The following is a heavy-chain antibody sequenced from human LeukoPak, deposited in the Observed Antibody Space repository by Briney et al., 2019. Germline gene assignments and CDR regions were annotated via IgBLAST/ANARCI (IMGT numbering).Heavy chain of an antibody. Sequence: GGSLRLSCTASGFAFDEHGMSWVRQAPGKGLEWVSGINWSGGSTGYADPLRGRCTISRDNAKNSLYLQMDSLRAEDTALYYCARAPITSPFYFDYWGLGTLVTVSS. V-gene: IGHV3-20*04. CDR3: ARAPITSPFYFDY. D-gene: IGHD2-2*01. CDR2: INWSGGST. CDR1: GFAFDEHG. J-gene: IGHJ4*02.